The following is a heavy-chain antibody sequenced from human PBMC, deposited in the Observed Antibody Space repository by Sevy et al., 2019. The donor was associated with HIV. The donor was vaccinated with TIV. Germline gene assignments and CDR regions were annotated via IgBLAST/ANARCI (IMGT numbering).Heavy chain of an antibody. CDR2: ISYDGIKT. Sequence: GGSLRLSCAASGFTFSTYGMHWVRQAPGKGLEWVAVISYDGIKTYYADSMKGRFTISRDNSMKTLYLQMNSLGPEDTAVYYCAKDGGWYNYAPSDYWGLGTLVTVSS. CDR3: AKDGGWYNYAPSDY. CDR1: GFTFSTYG. V-gene: IGHV3-30*18. D-gene: IGHD1-1*01. J-gene: IGHJ4*02.